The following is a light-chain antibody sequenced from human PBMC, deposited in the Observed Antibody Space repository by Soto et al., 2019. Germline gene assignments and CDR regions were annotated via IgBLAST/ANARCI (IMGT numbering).Light chain of an antibody. Sequence: QSVLTQPLSVSGAPGQRVTISCTGSSSNIGAGYDVHWYQQLPGTAPKLLIYGNSNRPSGVPDRFSGSKSGTSASLAITGLQAEDEADYYCQSYDSSLSAVVFGGGTKVTVL. CDR2: GNS. CDR3: QSYDSSLSAVV. J-gene: IGLJ2*01. CDR1: SSNIGAGYD. V-gene: IGLV1-40*01.